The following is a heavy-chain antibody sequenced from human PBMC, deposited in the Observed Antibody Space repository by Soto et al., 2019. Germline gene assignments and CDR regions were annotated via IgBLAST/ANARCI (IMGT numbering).Heavy chain of an antibody. V-gene: IGHV4-30-2*05. CDR2: IYHSGST. J-gene: IGHJ4*02. D-gene: IGHD1-7*01. Sequence: SETLSLTCAVSGGSISSGGYSWSWVRQPPGKGLEWIGYIYHSGSTYYNPSLKSRVTISVDTSKNQFSLKLSSVTAADTAVYYCAREASWNYYYDYWGQGTLVTVSS. CDR3: AREASWNYYYDY. CDR1: GGSISSGGYS.